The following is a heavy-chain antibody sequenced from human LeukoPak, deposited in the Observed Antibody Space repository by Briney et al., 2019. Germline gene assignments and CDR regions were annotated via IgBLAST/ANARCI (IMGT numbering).Heavy chain of an antibody. Sequence: QPGRSLRLSCAASGFTFSSYGMHWVRQAPGKGLEWVAVIWYDGSNKYYADSVKGRFTISRDNSKNTLYLQMNSLRAEDTAVYYCAKAYDSSGYYRLRTNHYFDYWGQGTLVTVSS. CDR3: AKAYDSSGYYRLRTNHYFDY. V-gene: IGHV3-33*06. J-gene: IGHJ4*02. CDR2: IWYDGSNK. D-gene: IGHD3-22*01. CDR1: GFTFSSYG.